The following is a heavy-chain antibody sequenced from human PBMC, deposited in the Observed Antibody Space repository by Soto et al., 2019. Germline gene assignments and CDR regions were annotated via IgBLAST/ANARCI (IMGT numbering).Heavy chain of an antibody. V-gene: IGHV1-18*01. Sequence: QIQLVQSGGEVKKPGASVKVSCKASGYTFTSYGISWVRQAPGQGLEWMGWISIYNGNTNYAEKFQGRVTMTTDTSTSTAYMELGSLRSDDTAVYYCARRFGYSTSYDSYDLDVCGKGTPVTVSS. J-gene: IGHJ6*03. CDR3: ARRFGYSTSYDSYDLDV. D-gene: IGHD6-13*01. CDR2: ISIYNGNT. CDR1: GYTFTSYG.